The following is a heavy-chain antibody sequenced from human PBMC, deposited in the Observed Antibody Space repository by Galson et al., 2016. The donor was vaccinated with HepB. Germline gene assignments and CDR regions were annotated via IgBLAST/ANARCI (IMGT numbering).Heavy chain of an antibody. CDR3: ARATIYSGSSDFGMDV. J-gene: IGHJ6*02. V-gene: IGHV1-69*13. Sequence: SVKVSCKASGGTFSTYAIIWVRQAPGQGLEWMGVIIPNFGTANYAQKFQGRVAITADESTSTAYMELSSLRSEDTAVYCCARATIYSGSSDFGMDVWGQGTTVTVSS. D-gene: IGHD1-26*01. CDR2: IIPNFGTA. CDR1: GGTFSTYA.